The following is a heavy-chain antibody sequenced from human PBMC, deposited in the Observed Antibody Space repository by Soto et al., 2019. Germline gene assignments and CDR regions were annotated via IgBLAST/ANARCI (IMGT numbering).Heavy chain of an antibody. CDR2: IIPIFGTA. V-gene: IGHV1-69*01. D-gene: IGHD3-10*01. CDR1: GGTFSSYA. Sequence: QVQLVQSGAEVKKPGSSVKVSCKASGGTFSSYAISWVRQAPGQGLEWMGGIIPIFGTANYAQKFQGRVTITADESTSTAYMELSSLRSEDTAVYYCASSMVRGVIISRVYYYGMDVWGQGTTVTVSS. CDR3: ASSMVRGVIISRVYYYGMDV. J-gene: IGHJ6*02.